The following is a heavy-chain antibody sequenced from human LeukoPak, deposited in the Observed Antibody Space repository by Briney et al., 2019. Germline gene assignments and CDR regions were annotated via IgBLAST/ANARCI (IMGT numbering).Heavy chain of an antibody. CDR3: ARDSDPEQYYDFWSGPFYGMDV. D-gene: IGHD3-3*01. CDR2: ISSSSSYT. V-gene: IGHV3-11*06. CDR1: GFTFSDYY. J-gene: IGHJ6*02. Sequence: GGSLRLSCAASGFTFSDYYMSWIRQAPGKGLEWVSYISSSSSYTNYADSVKGRFTISRDNAKNSLYLQMNSLRAEDTAVYYCARDSDPEQYYDFWSGPFYGMDVWGQGTTVTVSS.